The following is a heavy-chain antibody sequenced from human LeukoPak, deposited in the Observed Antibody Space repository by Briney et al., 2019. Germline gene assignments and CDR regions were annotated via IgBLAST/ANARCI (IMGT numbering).Heavy chain of an antibody. CDR3: ARWYGGNNGRLDS. Sequence: PGRSLRLSCAASGFTFSCCGMHWVRQAPGKGLEWLGFVWGDGHDQDYADSVKGRITISRDNFKNNVYLQMDSLRDEDTAVYYCARWYGGNNGRLDSWGQGTLVTVSS. CDR2: VWGDGHDQ. J-gene: IGHJ4*02. CDR1: GFTFSCCG. D-gene: IGHD4-23*01. V-gene: IGHV3-33*01.